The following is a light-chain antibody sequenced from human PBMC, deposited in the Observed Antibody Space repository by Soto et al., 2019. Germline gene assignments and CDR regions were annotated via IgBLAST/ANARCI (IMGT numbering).Light chain of an antibody. Sequence: QSVLTQPPSASGTPGQRVTISCSGSTPNIGTNYVYWYQQLPGTAPKLLIYRNDQRPSGVSSRFSGSKSGNTASLTISGLQAEDEADYYCCSYASSSSYVFGTGTKVTVL. CDR3: CSYASSSSYV. CDR1: TPNIGTNY. CDR2: RND. J-gene: IGLJ1*01. V-gene: IGLV1-47*01.